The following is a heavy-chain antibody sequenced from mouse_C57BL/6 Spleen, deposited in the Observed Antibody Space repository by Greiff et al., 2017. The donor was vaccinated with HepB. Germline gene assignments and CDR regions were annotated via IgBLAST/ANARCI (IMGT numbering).Heavy chain of an antibody. CDR3: AREEGYYGSYYFDY. Sequence: QVQLQQPGAELVKPGASVKLSCKASGYTFTSYWMHWVKQRPGRGLEWIGRIDPNSGGTKYNEKFKSKATLTVDKPSSTAYMPLSSLTSEDSAVYYCAREEGYYGSYYFDYWGQGTTLTVSS. CDR1: GYTFTSYW. V-gene: IGHV1-72*01. D-gene: IGHD1-1*01. J-gene: IGHJ2*01. CDR2: IDPNSGGT.